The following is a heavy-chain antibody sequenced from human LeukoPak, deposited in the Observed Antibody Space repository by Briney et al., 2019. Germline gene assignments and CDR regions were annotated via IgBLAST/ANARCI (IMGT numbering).Heavy chain of an antibody. J-gene: IGHJ4*02. V-gene: IGHV3-7*01. CDR2: IRQDGGEK. CDR1: GIRFTTHW. CDR3: ASAYASYDFWSGYENFDF. Sequence: GGSLRLSCAASGIRFTTHWMNWVRQAPGKGLEWVASIRQDGGEKKYVDSVKGRFTISRDLAQNSLFLQMNSLRAGDTAVYYCASAYASYDFWSGYENFDFWGQGTLVTVSS. D-gene: IGHD3-3*01.